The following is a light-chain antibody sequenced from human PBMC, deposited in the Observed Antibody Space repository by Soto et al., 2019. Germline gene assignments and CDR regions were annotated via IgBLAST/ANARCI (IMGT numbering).Light chain of an antibody. CDR3: QSYDSSLSGWV. Sequence: QSVLTQPPSVSGAPGQRVTISCTGSSSNIGAGYDVHWYQQLPGTAPKLLIYGNSNRPSGVPDRFSGSKSGTSASLAITGLKVEDEADYYCQSYDSSLSGWVFGGGTKLTV. CDR2: GNS. CDR1: SSNIGAGYD. V-gene: IGLV1-40*01. J-gene: IGLJ2*01.